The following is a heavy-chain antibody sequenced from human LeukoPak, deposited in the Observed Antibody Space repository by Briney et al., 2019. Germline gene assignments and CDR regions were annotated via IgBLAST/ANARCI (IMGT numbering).Heavy chain of an antibody. CDR2: IYYSGST. CDR3: ARSLYAAMYAFDI. CDR1: GGSISSYY. V-gene: IGHV4-59*08. D-gene: IGHD6-25*01. Sequence: SETLSLTCTVSGGSISSYYWSWIRQPPGKGLEWIGYIYYSGSTNYNPSLKSRVTISVDTSKNQFSLKLSSVTAADTAVYYCARSLYAAMYAFDIWGQGTMVTVSS. J-gene: IGHJ3*02.